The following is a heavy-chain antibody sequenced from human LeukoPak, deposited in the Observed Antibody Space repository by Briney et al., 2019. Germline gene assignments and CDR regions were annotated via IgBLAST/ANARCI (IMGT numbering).Heavy chain of an antibody. Sequence: GASVKVSCKASGGTFSSYAISWVRQAPGQGLEWMGGIIPIFGTANCAQKFQGRVTITTDESTSTAYMELSSLRSEDTAVYYCARNRGYYYDSSGYYYGGYWGQGTLVTVSS. CDR2: IIPIFGTA. V-gene: IGHV1-69*05. D-gene: IGHD3-22*01. CDR3: ARNRGYYYDSSGYYYGGY. J-gene: IGHJ4*02. CDR1: GGTFSSYA.